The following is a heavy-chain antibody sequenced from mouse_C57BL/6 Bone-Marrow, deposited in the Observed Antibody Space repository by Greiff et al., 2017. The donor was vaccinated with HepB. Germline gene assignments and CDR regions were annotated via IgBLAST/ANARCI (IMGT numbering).Heavy chain of an antibody. J-gene: IGHJ4*01. V-gene: IGHV14-4*01. CDR2: IDPENGDT. CDR1: GFNIKDDY. Sequence: EVQLQQSGAELVRPGASVKLSCTASGFNIKDDYMHWVKQRPEKGLEWIGWIDPENGDTEYASKFQGKAIITTDTYSNTAYLQLSSLTSDDTAVYYCTTDGSSWGDYWGQGTSVTVSS. D-gene: IGHD1-1*01. CDR3: TTDGSSWGDY.